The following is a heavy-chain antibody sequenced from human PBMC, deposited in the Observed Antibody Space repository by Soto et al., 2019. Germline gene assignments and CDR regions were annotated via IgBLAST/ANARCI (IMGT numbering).Heavy chain of an antibody. CDR1: GFTFSDYS. CDR3: ARGAVGNTYLFDY. CDR2: ISSGSHYI. Sequence: EVQLVESGGGLVKPGGSLRLSCAASGFTFSDYSMKWVRQAPGMGLEWVSSISSGSHYIFYADSVKGRFTISRDNAKNSLYLQMNRLSAEDTAMYYCARGAVGNTYLFDYWGQGILVTVSS. D-gene: IGHD1-26*01. J-gene: IGHJ4*02. V-gene: IGHV3-21*01.